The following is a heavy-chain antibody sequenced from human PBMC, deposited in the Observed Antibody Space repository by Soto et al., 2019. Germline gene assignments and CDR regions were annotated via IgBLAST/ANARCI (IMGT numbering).Heavy chain of an antibody. V-gene: IGHV4-59*11. J-gene: IGHJ4*02. CDR2: IYSSGST. CDR3: ARDRYSNGWVDY. Sequence: PSETLSLTCIVSGGSISSQYWSWIRQPPGKGLEWIGYIYSSGSTNYNPSLKSRVIISVDTSNDQFSLKLSSVTAADTAVYYCARDRYSNGWVDYWGQGTLVTVSS. D-gene: IGHD6-19*01. CDR1: GGSISSQY.